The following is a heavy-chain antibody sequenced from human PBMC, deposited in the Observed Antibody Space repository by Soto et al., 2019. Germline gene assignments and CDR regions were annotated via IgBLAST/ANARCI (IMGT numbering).Heavy chain of an antibody. CDR3: ARSLGRPSSHDAFDI. D-gene: IGHD7-27*01. J-gene: IGHJ3*02. Sequence: EVQLVESGEGLVQPGGSLRLSCAASGFTFSSYAMHWVRQAPGKGLEYVSAISSNGGSTYYADSVKGRFTISRDNSKNTLYLQMGSLRAEDMAVYYCARSLGRPSSHDAFDIWGQGTMVTVSS. CDR1: GFTFSSYA. V-gene: IGHV3-64*02. CDR2: ISSNGGST.